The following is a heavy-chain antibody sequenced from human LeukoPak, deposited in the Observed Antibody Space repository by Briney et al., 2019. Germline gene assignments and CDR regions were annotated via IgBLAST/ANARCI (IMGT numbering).Heavy chain of an antibody. V-gene: IGHV1-69*13. CDR3: ATDHSMANTAWWFDP. D-gene: IGHD5-24*01. CDR2: IIPIFGTA. J-gene: IGHJ5*02. CDR1: GYSFILYG. Sequence: ASVRVSCKTSGYSFILYGISWVRQAPGQGLEWMGGIIPIFGTANYAQKFQGRVTITADESTSTAYMELSSLRSEDTAFYYCATDHSMANTAWWFDPWGQGTLVTVSS.